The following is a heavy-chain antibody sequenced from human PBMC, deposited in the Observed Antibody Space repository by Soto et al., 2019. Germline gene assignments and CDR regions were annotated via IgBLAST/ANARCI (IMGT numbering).Heavy chain of an antibody. J-gene: IGHJ6*02. CDR1: GGSFSGYY. V-gene: IGHV4-34*01. D-gene: IGHD2-2*01. Sequence: SETLSLTCADYGGSFSGYYWSWIRQPPGKGLEWIGEINHSGSTNYNPSLKSRVTISVDTSKNQFSLKLSSVTAADTAVYYCARGGPAARKGDYYGMDVWGQGTTVTVSS. CDR2: INHSGST. CDR3: ARGGPAARKGDYYGMDV.